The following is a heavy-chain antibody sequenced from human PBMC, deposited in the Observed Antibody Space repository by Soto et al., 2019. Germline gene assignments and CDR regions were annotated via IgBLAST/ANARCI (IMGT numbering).Heavy chain of an antibody. CDR3: ARADSGYAHGYYYYGMDV. CDR1: GFTFSSYS. J-gene: IGHJ6*02. CDR2: ISSSSSTI. V-gene: IGHV3-48*01. Sequence: GGSLRLSCAASGFTFSSYSMNWVRQAPGKGLEWVSYISSSSSTIYYADSVKGRFTISRDIAKNSLYLQMNSLRAEDTAVYYCARADSGYAHGYYYYGMDVWGQGTTVTVSS. D-gene: IGHD5-12*01.